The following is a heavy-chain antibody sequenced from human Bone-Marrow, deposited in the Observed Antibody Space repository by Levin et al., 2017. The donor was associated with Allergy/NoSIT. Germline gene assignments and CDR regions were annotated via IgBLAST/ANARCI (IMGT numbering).Heavy chain of an antibody. D-gene: IGHD1-26*01. J-gene: IGHJ4*02. Sequence: PSETLSLTCTVPGDSIRSFYWGWVRQPPGKGLEWIGCIYYTGSTNYNPSLKSRVTMSVDTSKNQFSLKVNSVTAADTAIYYCARQSSGNYLRSSLDNWGRGTLVTVSS. CDR3: ARQSSGNYLRSSLDN. CDR1: GDSIRSFY. V-gene: IGHV4-59*08. CDR2: IYYTGST.